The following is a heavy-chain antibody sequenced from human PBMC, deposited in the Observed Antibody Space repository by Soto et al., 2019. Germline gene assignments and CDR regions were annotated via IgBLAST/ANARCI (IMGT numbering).Heavy chain of an antibody. CDR1: GFTFSSYG. J-gene: IGHJ6*02. V-gene: IGHV3-30*18. CDR3: AKLYCSGGSCPSYYYYGMDV. D-gene: IGHD2-15*01. Sequence: QVQLVESGGGVVQPGRSLRLSCAASGFTFSSYGMHWVRQAPGKGLEGVAVISYDGSNKYYADSVKGRFTISRDNSKNTLYLQMNSLRAEDTAVYYCAKLYCSGGSCPSYYYYGMDVWGQGTTVTVSS. CDR2: ISYDGSNK.